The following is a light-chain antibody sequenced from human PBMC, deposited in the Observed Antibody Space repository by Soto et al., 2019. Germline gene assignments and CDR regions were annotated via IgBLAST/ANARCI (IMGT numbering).Light chain of an antibody. CDR1: QSVLYSSNNKNY. CDR3: QQYYGPPQT. CDR2: WAS. J-gene: IGKJ1*01. V-gene: IGKV4-1*01. Sequence: DIVMTQSPDSLAVSLGERATINCKSSQSVLYSSNNKNYLAWYQQKPGQPPKLLIYWASTRESGVPDRFSGSGSGTDFTLTISSLQAEDVAVYYCQQYYGPPQTFGQGTKVEIK.